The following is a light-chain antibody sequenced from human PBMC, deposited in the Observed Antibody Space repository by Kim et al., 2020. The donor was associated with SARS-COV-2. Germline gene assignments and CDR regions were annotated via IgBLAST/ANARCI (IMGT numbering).Light chain of an antibody. CDR2: DVT. J-gene: IGLJ1*01. Sequence: QSALTQPASVSGSPGQSLTISCTGTSSDVGGYNYVSWYQQHPGKAPKIMIYDVTNRPSGVSNRFSGSKSGNTASLTISGLQADDEADYYCSSYTSSSTLVFGTGTKVTVL. CDR1: SSDVGGYNY. V-gene: IGLV2-14*03. CDR3: SSYTSSSTLV.